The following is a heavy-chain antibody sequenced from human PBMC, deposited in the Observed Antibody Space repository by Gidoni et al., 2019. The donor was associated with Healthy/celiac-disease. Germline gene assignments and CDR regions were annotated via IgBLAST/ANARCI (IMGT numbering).Heavy chain of an antibody. Sequence: EVQLLESGGGLVQPGGSLRLSCAASGFTFSDYAMPWVRQAPGKGLEWVSASSSSGGTTYYADSVKGRFTISRDNSKNTLYLQMNSLRAEDTAVYYCAKVPRGSIMITFGGVVTHFDYWGQGTLVTVSS. CDR2: SSSSGGTT. CDR3: AKVPRGSIMITFGGVVTHFDY. V-gene: IGHV3-23*01. CDR1: GFTFSDYA. J-gene: IGHJ4*02. D-gene: IGHD3-16*01.